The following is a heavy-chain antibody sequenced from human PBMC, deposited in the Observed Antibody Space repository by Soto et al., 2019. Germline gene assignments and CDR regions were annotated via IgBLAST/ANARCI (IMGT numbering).Heavy chain of an antibody. Sequence: SVSNAWMNWVRQAPGKGLEWVGRIKSKTDGGTTDYAAPVKGRFTISRDDSKNTLYLQMNSLKTEDTAVYYCTTDGDYATWCIYWGQGTLVTVSS. CDR2: IKSKTDGGTT. J-gene: IGHJ4*02. CDR3: TTDGDYATWCIY. D-gene: IGHD4-17*01. V-gene: IGHV3-15*07. CDR1: SVSNAW.